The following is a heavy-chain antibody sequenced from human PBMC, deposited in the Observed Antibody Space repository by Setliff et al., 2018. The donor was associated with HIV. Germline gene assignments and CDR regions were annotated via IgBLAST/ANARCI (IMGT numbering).Heavy chain of an antibody. CDR2: IIPIFGTT. Sequence: SVKVSCKASGGTFSSYSITWARQAPGQGLEWVGGIIPIFGTTNYAQNFQGRVTISADESTSTAYMELSGLRSEDTAVYYCARGRHAVVVTALEHDYWGQGTLVTVSS. V-gene: IGHV1-69*13. J-gene: IGHJ4*02. CDR3: ARGRHAVVVTALEHDY. D-gene: IGHD2-21*02. CDR1: GGTFSSYS.